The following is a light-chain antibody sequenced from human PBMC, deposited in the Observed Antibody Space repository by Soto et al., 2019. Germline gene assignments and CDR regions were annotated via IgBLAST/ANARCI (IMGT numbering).Light chain of an antibody. Sequence: EIVLTQSPATLSLSPGERANLSCRASQSVSSYLAWYQQKPGQAPRLLIYDASNRATGIPARFSGSGSGTDFTLTISSLEPEDFAVYYCQQRSTPYTFGQVTKLEI. CDR3: QQRSTPYT. CDR1: QSVSSY. V-gene: IGKV3-11*01. J-gene: IGKJ2*01. CDR2: DAS.